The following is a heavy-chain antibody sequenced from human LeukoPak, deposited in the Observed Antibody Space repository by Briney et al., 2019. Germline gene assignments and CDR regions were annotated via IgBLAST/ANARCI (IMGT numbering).Heavy chain of an antibody. CDR1: RLALSFCA. CDR3: ANSHKNAPGIY. J-gene: IGHJ4*02. CDR2: ISNSGDVT. V-gene: IGHV3-23*01. D-gene: IGHD1-1*01. Sequence: HPVRCLRLSCAASRLALSFCAMTCVRHAPGKGLGCVSYISNSGDVTNYTDSVKCRFTISRDDSKNTLYRQMNSLRVEDTAVYYCANSHKNAPGIYWGQGNLVTVP.